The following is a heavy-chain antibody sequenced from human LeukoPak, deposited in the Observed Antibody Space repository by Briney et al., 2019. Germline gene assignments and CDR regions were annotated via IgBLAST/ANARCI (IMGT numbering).Heavy chain of an antibody. D-gene: IGHD1-1*01. CDR1: GFTFSGNG. J-gene: IGHJ3*02. V-gene: IGHV3-33*01. CDR2: IWSDGSNQ. CDR3: ARIETVADAFDI. Sequence: GSSLRLSCAASGFTFSGNGMHWVRQAPGKGLEWVAIIWSDGSNQYYVDSVKGRFTISRDNSRNTLYLQMNGLRAEDTAVYYCARIETVADAFDIWGQGTLVTVSS.